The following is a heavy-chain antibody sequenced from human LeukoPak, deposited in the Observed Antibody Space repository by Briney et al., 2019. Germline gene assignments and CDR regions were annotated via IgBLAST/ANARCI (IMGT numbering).Heavy chain of an antibody. D-gene: IGHD2-21*02. CDR2: ISHDGRIT. CDR3: ARDRDWLLRD. V-gene: IGHV3-74*01. Sequence: GGSLRLSCEASGFVFSDYVMHWVRQVPGKGLVWVSRISHDGRITTYADSVKGRFIIPRDNGKKTLYVQMNDLRAEDTATYYCARDRDWLLRDWGQGTLVTVSS. CDR1: GFVFSDYV. J-gene: IGHJ4*02.